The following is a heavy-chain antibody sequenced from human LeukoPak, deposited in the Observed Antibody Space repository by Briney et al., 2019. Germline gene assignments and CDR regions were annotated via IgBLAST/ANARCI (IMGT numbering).Heavy chain of an antibody. V-gene: IGHV4-39*01. J-gene: IGHJ5*02. CDR3: ARVIVENSSWFDP. CDR2: IYYSGST. CDR1: GGSISSSSYY. Sequence: SETLSLTCTVSGGSISSSSYYWGWIRQPPGKGLEWIGSIYYSGSTYYNPSLKSRVTISVDTSKNQFSLKLSSVTAADTAVYYCARVIVENSSWFDPWGQGTLVTVSS. D-gene: IGHD3-22*01.